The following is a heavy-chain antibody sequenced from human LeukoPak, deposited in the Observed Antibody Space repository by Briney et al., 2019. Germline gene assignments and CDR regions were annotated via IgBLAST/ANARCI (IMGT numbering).Heavy chain of an antibody. CDR3: ARGYGSGSYYNVPTRNWFDP. CDR2: INHSGST. CDR1: GGSFSGYY. D-gene: IGHD3-10*01. V-gene: IGHV4-34*01. J-gene: IGHJ5*02. Sequence: SETPSLTCAVYGGSFSGYYWSWIRQPPGKGLEWIGEINHSGSTNYNPSLKSRVTISVDTSKNQFSLKLSSVTAADTAVYYCARGYGSGSYYNVPTRNWFDPWGQGTLVTVSS.